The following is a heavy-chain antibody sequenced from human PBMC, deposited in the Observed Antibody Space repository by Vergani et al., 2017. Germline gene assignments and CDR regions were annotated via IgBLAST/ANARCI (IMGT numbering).Heavy chain of an antibody. D-gene: IGHD3-10*01. CDR2: FIPMFGAA. Sequence: QVQLVQSGAEVKKPGSSVKVSCKASGGTFSSYAISWVRQAPGQGLEWMGGFIPMFGAAITAQMFQGRLTKNVDESTNTAYMELSSLRSEDTAVYYCARGYGSGILADYYYMDVWGKGTTVTVSS. CDR3: ARGYGSGILADYYYMDV. CDR1: GGTFSSYA. V-gene: IGHV1-69*12. J-gene: IGHJ6*03.